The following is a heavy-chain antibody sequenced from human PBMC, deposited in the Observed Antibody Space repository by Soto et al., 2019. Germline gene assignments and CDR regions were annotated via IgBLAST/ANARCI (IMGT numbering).Heavy chain of an antibody. Sequence: GASSKVSCRACGGTFSSYAISWVRQAPGQRLEWMGGIIPIFGTANYAQKFQGRVTITADESTSTAYMELRSMRSEATAVYYCAWNPHIYDSSVYYPTAMFYGMDVLCQGTTVTVSS. CDR2: IIPIFGTA. CDR3: AWNPHIYDSSVYYPTAMFYGMDV. D-gene: IGHD3-22*01. J-gene: IGHJ6*02. V-gene: IGHV1-69*13. CDR1: GGTFSSYA.